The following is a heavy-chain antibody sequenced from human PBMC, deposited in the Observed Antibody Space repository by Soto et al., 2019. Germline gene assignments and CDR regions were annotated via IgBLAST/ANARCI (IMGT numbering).Heavy chain of an antibody. V-gene: IGHV3-30-3*01. J-gene: IGHJ4*02. CDR2: ISYDGGNK. CDR3: ARGRRGLGVDSYYFDR. CDR1: GFTFSSYA. Sequence: QVHLVESGGGVVQPGRSLRLACTASGFTFSSYALHWFRQAPGKGLEWVALISYDGGNKYNADSVKGRFSISRDNSKNTLYLQMNSLRTDDTAVYYCARGRRGLGVDSYYFDRWSQGTLVTVSS. D-gene: IGHD3-10*01.